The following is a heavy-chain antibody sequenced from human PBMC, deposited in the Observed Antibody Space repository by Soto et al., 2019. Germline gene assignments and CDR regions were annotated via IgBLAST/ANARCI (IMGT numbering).Heavy chain of an antibody. CDR1: GFTFSSYG. CDR3: AKVPAVAGIDY. V-gene: IGHV3-30*18. D-gene: IGHD6-19*01. Sequence: GGSLRLSCAASGFTFSSYGMHWVRQAPGKGLEWVAVISYDGSNKYYADSVKGRFTISRDNSKNTLYLQMNSLRAEDTAVYYCAKVPAVAGIDYWGQGTLVTVSS. J-gene: IGHJ4*02. CDR2: ISYDGSNK.